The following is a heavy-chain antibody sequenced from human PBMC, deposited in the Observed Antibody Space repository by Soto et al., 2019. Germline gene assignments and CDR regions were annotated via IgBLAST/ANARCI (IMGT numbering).Heavy chain of an antibody. V-gene: IGHV3-30*18. J-gene: IGHJ6*02. Sequence: HPGGSLRLSCAASGFTFSSYGMHWVRQAPGKGLEWVAVISYDGSNKYYADSVKGRFTISRDNSKNTLYLQMNSLRAEDTAVYYCAKDRGDFTHYYYGMDVWGQGTTVTVSS. CDR1: GFTFSSYG. CDR3: AKDRGDFTHYYYGMDV. CDR2: ISYDGSNK. D-gene: IGHD3-3*01.